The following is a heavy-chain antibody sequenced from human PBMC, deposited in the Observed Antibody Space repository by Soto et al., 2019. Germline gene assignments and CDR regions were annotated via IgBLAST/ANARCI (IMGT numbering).Heavy chain of an antibody. CDR2: IGTAGDT. D-gene: IGHD6-13*01. Sequence: PGGSLRLSCAASGFTFSSYDMHWVRQATGKGLEWVSAIGTAGDTYYPGSVKGRFTISRENAKNSLYLQMNSLRAGDTAVYYCARAGSSSWYSGYYYYGMDVWGQGTTVTSP. J-gene: IGHJ6*02. CDR1: GFTFSSYD. V-gene: IGHV3-13*01. CDR3: ARAGSSSWYSGYYYYGMDV.